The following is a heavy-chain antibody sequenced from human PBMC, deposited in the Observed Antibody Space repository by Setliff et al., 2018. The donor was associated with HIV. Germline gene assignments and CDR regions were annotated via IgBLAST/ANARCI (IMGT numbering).Heavy chain of an antibody. J-gene: IGHJ2*01. CDR1: GGSMRSGSNF. CDR2: VFVTGPT. D-gene: IGHD1-26*01. Sequence: PSETLSLTCTVSGGSMRSGSNFWSWIRQPAGKGLEWLGHVFVTGPTNYNSALGSRITISVEPTKNQFALNLASATAADTAVYYGARAAYSGTYLWEPASDLWGPGTLVTVSS. CDR3: ARAAYSGTYLWEPASDL. V-gene: IGHV4-61*09.